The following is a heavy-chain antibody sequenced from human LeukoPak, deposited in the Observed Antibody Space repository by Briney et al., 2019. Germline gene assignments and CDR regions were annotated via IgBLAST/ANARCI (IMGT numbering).Heavy chain of an antibody. CDR2: IYYSGST. CDR1: GGSISSYY. V-gene: IGHV4-59*08. CDR3: ARHGTFFYDSSGYLPFDY. J-gene: IGHJ4*02. D-gene: IGHD3-22*01. Sequence: SETLSLTCTVSGGSISSYYWSWIPQPPGKGLEWVGYIYYSGSTNHNPSLKSRLTISVEKSKNQSSLKLSSVTAADTAVYYCARHGTFFYDSSGYLPFDYWGQGTLVTVSS.